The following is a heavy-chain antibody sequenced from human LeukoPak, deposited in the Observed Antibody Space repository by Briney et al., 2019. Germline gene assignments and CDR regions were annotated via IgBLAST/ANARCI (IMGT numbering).Heavy chain of an antibody. CDR2: ISAYNGNT. CDR1: GYTFTSYG. Sequence: ASVKVSCKASGYTFTSYGISWVRQAPGQGLEWMGWISAYNGNTNYAQKLQGRVTMTTDTSTSTAYMELRSLRSDDTAVYYCARSFGILSFSMPGAPEADWGQGTLVTVSS. CDR3: ARSFGILSFSMPGAPEAD. V-gene: IGHV1-18*01. D-gene: IGHD3-10*02. J-gene: IGHJ4*02.